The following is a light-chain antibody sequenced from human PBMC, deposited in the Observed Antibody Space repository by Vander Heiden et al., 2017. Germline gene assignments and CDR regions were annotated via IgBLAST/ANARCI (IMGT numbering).Light chain of an antibody. Sequence: IVLPPSPATLSLSPGERATLPCRASQSVSSYLAWYQQKPGQAPRLLIYDASNRATGIPARFSGSGSGTDFTLTISSLEPEDFAVYYCQQRSNGPCTFGGGTKVEIK. CDR1: QSVSSY. CDR3: QQRSNGPCT. V-gene: IGKV3-11*01. J-gene: IGKJ4*02. CDR2: DAS.